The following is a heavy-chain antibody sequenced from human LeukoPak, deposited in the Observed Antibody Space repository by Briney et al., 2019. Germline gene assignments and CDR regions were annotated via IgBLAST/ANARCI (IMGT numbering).Heavy chain of an antibody. Sequence: PGGSLRLSCAASGFTFSSYSMSWVRQAPGKGLEWVSSITSSSSYIYYADSLKGRFTISRDNAQNSLYLQMDSLRAEDTAVYYCARDKVADYWGQGSLGTVSS. V-gene: IGHV3-21*01. CDR3: ARDKVADY. CDR1: GFTFSSYS. J-gene: IGHJ4*02. CDR2: ITSSSSYI. D-gene: IGHD2-15*01.